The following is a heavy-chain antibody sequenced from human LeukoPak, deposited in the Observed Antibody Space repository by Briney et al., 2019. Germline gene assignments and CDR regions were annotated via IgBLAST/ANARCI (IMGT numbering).Heavy chain of an antibody. D-gene: IGHD1-26*01. CDR3: ARAPGSGSYYGPFDY. J-gene: IGHJ4*02. CDR1: GFTFSSYS. CDR2: ISSSSSYI. V-gene: IGHV3-21*01. Sequence: GGSLRLSCAASGFTFSSYSMNWVRQAPGKGLEWVASISSSSSYIYYADSVKGRFTISRDNPNNSLYLQMNSLSAEDTAVYYCARAPGSGSYYGPFDYWGQGTLVTVSS.